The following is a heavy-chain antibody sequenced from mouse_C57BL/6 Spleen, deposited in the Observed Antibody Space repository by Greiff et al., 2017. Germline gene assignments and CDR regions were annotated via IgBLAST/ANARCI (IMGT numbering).Heavy chain of an antibody. Sequence: EVQLVESGGGLVKPGGSLKLSCAASGFTFSSYTMSWVRQTPEKRLEWVATISGGGGNTYYPDSVKGRFTISRDNAKNTLYLQMSSLRSEDTALYYCARPDYYGSSYVFAYWGQGTLVTVSA. D-gene: IGHD1-1*01. CDR1: GFTFSSYT. CDR3: ARPDYYGSSYVFAY. J-gene: IGHJ3*01. V-gene: IGHV5-9*01. CDR2: ISGGGGNT.